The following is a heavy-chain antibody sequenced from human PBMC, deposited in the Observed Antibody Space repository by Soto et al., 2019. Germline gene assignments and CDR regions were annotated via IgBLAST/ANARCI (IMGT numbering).Heavy chain of an antibody. CDR2: MRAYNGNT. D-gene: IGHD2-15*01. V-gene: IGHV1-18*01. CDR1: GCTFTSYG. Sequence: AAVKVSCKASGCTFTSYGISWVRQAPGQGLEGMGWMRAYNGNTNYAQKLQGRVTMTTDTSTSTAYMELSSLRSEDTAGYYCARSTTIVVVVAATLSFDPWGQGTLVTVSS. CDR3: ARSTTIVVVVAATLSFDP. J-gene: IGHJ5*02.